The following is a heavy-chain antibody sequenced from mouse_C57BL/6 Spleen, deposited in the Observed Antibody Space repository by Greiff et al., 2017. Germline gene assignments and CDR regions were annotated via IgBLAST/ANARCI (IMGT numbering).Heavy chain of an antibody. V-gene: IGHV1-69*01. CDR3: ARNSNFDY. J-gene: IGHJ2*01. Sequence: QVQLQQPGAELVMPGASVKLSCKASGYTFTSYWMHWVKQRPGQGLEWIGDIDPYDSYTNYNQKFKGKSTLTVDKSASTAYIQLSSLKSEDSAVYYCARNSNFDYWGQGTTLTVSS. CDR1: GYTFTSYW. CDR2: IDPYDSYT.